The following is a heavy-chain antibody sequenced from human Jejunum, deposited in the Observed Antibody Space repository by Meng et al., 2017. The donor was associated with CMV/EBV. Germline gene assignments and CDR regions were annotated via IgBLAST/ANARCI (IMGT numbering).Heavy chain of an antibody. D-gene: IGHD3-22*01. CDR3: ARDGDSSALYWDYDL. Sequence: CVFRFSRDGKHWVSQAQGKGLEGVALRWSDGSNEKYADSVKGRFTISRDISKNTMYLQMDSLRAEDTAVYYCARDGDSSALYWDYDLWGRGTLVTVSS. CDR2: RWSDGSNE. CDR1: VFRFSRDG. V-gene: IGHV3-33*01. J-gene: IGHJ2*01.